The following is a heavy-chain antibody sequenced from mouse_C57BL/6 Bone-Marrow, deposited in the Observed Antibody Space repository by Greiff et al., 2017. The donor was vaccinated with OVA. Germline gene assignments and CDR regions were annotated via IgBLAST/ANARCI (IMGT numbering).Heavy chain of an antibody. CDR3: ARQLGRDWYFDV. CDR1: GFTFSDYG. CDR2: ISNLAYSI. J-gene: IGHJ1*03. D-gene: IGHD4-1*01. Sequence: EVKLMESGGGLVQPGGSLKLSCAASGFTFSDYGMAWVRQAPRKGPEWVAFISNLAYSIYYADTVTGRFTISREKAKNTLYLEMSSLRSEDTAMYYCARQLGRDWYFDVWGTGTTVTVSS. V-gene: IGHV5-15*01.